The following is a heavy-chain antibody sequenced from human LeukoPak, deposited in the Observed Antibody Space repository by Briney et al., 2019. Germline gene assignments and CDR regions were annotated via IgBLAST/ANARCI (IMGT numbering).Heavy chain of an antibody. V-gene: IGHV3-21*01. D-gene: IGHD3-16*02. Sequence: TXSSYXXNXVRQAPGKGLEWVSSISSSSSYIYYADSVKARFTISRDNAKNSLYLQMNSLRAEDTAVYYCAREAGVIVWGQGTLVTVSS. CDR1: TXSSYX. CDR3: AREAGVIV. CDR2: ISSSSSYI. J-gene: IGHJ4*02.